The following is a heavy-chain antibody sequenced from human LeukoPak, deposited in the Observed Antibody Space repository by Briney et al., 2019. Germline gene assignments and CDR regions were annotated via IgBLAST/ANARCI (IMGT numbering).Heavy chain of an antibody. CDR3: AKAGLNIAARPFDY. J-gene: IGHJ4*02. D-gene: IGHD6-6*01. V-gene: IGHV3-30*02. CDR1: GFTFSSYG. Sequence: GRSLRLSCAASGFTFSSYGMHWVRQAPGKGLEWVAFIRYDGSNKYYADSVKGRFTISRDNSKNTLYLQMNSLRAEDTAVYYCAKAGLNIAARPFDYWGQGTLVTVSS. CDR2: IRYDGSNK.